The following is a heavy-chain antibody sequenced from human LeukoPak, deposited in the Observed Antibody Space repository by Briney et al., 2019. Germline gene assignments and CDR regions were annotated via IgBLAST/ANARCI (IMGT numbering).Heavy chain of an antibody. V-gene: IGHV3-66*01. CDR1: GFTVSSNY. D-gene: IGHD1-26*01. CDR3: ASLVGGSKTYFDL. CDR2: IYSGGTT. Sequence: GGSLRLSCAASGFTVSSNYMSWVRQAPGKGLEWVSIIYSGGTTYYADSVKGRFTISRDSFKNMLYLQMNSLRAEDTAVCYCASLVGGSKTYFDLWGRGTLVTVSS. J-gene: IGHJ2*01.